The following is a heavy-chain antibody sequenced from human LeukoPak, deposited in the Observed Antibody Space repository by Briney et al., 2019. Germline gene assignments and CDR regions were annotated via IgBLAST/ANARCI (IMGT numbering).Heavy chain of an antibody. CDR1: GYTLTGLS. D-gene: IGHD5-24*01. Sequence: ASVKVSCKVSGYTLTGLSMHWVRQAPGEGLEWMGGFDPEDGETIYAQKFQGRVTMTEDTSTDTAYMELSSLRSEDTAVYYCATPEMATITARFDYWGRGTLVTVSS. CDR3: ATPEMATITARFDY. CDR2: FDPEDGET. J-gene: IGHJ4*02. V-gene: IGHV1-24*01.